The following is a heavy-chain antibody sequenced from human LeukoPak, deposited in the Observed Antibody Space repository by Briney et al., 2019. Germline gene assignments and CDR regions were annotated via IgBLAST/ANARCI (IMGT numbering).Heavy chain of an antibody. CDR1: GYTLTGLS. J-gene: IGHJ4*02. Sequence: ASVKVSCKVSGYTLTGLSMHWVRQAPGKGLEWMGGFDPEDGETIYAQKFQGRVTMTEDTSTDTAYMELSSLRSEDTAVYYCETVAWNYSPDFDYWGQGTLVTVSS. V-gene: IGHV1-24*01. CDR3: ETVAWNYSPDFDY. CDR2: FDPEDGET. D-gene: IGHD1-7*01.